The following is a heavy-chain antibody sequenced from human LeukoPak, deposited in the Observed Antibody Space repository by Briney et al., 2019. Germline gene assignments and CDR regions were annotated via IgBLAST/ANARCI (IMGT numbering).Heavy chain of an antibody. CDR2: IRSKANSYAT. V-gene: IGHV3-73*01. J-gene: IGHJ4*02. CDR1: GFTFSGSA. D-gene: IGHD3-10*01. Sequence: GGSLRLSCAASGFTFSGSAMHWVRQASGKGLEWVGRIRSKANSYATAYAASVKGRFTISRDDSKNTAYLQMNSLKTEDTAVYYCTRHLTTMVRGVIEVDYWGQGTLVTVSS. CDR3: TRHLTTMVRGVIEVDY.